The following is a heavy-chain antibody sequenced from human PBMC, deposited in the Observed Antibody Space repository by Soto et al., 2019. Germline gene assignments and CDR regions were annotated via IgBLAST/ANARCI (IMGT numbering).Heavy chain of an antibody. CDR1: GFTFSSYG. CDR3: AKVVGQLVPGFDY. V-gene: IGHV3-30*18. CDR2: ISYDGSNK. D-gene: IGHD6-6*01. J-gene: IGHJ4*02. Sequence: PGGSLRLSCAASGFTFSSYGMHGVCKAPGKGLEWVAVISYDGSNKYYADSVKGRFTISRDNSKNTLYLQMNSLRAEDTAVYYCAKVVGQLVPGFDYWGQGTLVTVSS.